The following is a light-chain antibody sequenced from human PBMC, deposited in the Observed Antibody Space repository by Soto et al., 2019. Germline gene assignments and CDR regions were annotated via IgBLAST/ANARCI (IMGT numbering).Light chain of an antibody. CDR1: SSDVGGYNF. V-gene: IGLV2-8*01. CDR2: EVT. Sequence: QSALTQPPSASGSPGQSVTISCTGTSSDVGGYNFVSWYQHHPGKAPKLIIHEVTKRPSGVPDRFSGSKSGNTASLTVSGLQAEDEADYYCSSYAGSNNYVFGTGTKLTVL. J-gene: IGLJ1*01. CDR3: SSYAGSNNYV.